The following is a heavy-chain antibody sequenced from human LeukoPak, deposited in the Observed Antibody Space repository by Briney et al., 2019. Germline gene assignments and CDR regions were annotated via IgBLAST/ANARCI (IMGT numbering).Heavy chain of an antibody. CDR3: ATSSGSSRQFDY. D-gene: IGHD3-10*01. J-gene: IGHJ4*02. CDR1: GYTLTELS. V-gene: IGHV1-24*01. Sequence: ASVKVSCKVSGYTLTELSMHWVRQAPGKGLEWMGGFDPEDGETIYAQRFQGRVTMTEDTSTDTAYMELSSLRSKDTAVYYCATSSGSSRQFDYWGQGTLVTVST. CDR2: FDPEDGET.